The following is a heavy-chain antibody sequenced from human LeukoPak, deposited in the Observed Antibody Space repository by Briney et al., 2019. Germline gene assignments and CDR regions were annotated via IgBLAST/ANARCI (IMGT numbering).Heavy chain of an antibody. J-gene: IGHJ4*02. D-gene: IGHD4-17*01. CDR3: ARVRNDYGDYYFDY. CDR1: GFTFSDYH. Sequence: GGSLRLSCAASGFTFSDYHMSWIRQAPGKGLEWVSYISSSGSTIYYADSVKGRFTISRDNAKNSLYLQMNSLRAEDTAVYYCARVRNDYGDYYFDYWGQGTLVTVSS. V-gene: IGHV3-11*01. CDR2: ISSSGSTI.